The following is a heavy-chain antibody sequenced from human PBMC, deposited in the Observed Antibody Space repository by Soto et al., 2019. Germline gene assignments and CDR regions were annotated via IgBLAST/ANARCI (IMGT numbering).Heavy chain of an antibody. J-gene: IGHJ6*02. CDR2: TYYKSKWNN. D-gene: IGHD3-10*01. CDR1: GDSVSNNSAV. V-gene: IGHV6-1*01. Sequence: PSQSLSLTCGISGDSVSNNSAVWNWIRQSPSRGLEWLGRTYYKSKWNNDYALSVKSRITINPDTSKNQFSLHLYSVTPEDTAVYYCTGITWFRGMDVWGQGTPVTVSS. CDR3: TGITWFRGMDV.